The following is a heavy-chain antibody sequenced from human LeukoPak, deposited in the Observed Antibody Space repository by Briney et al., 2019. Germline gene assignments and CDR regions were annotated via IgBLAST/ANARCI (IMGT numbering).Heavy chain of an antibody. V-gene: IGHV3-53*01. J-gene: IGHJ4*02. CDR2: IYSGGIT. D-gene: IGHD6-13*01. CDR3: AKLSDPVAAGHYDY. Sequence: GGSLRLSCAASGFTVSSNYMSWVRQAPGKGLEWVSVIYSGGITYYADSVKGRFTISRDNSKNTLYLQMNSLRAEDTAVYYCAKLSDPVAAGHYDYWGQGTLVTVSS. CDR1: GFTVSSNY.